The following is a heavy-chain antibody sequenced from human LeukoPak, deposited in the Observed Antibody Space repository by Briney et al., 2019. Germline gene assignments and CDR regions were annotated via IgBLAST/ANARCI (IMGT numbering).Heavy chain of an antibody. CDR2: ISAYNGNT. CDR3: ARDILNWFDP. Sequence: ASVKVSCKASGYTFTGYYMHWVRQAPGQGLEWMGWISAYNGNTNYAQKLQGRVTMTTDTSTSTAYMELRSLRSDDTAVYYCARDILNWFDPWGQGTLVTVSS. J-gene: IGHJ5*02. CDR1: GYTFTGYY. V-gene: IGHV1-18*04.